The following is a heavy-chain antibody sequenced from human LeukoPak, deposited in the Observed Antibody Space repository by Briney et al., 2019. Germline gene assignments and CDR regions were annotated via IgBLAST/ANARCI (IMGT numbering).Heavy chain of an antibody. CDR1: GGSISSSSYY. CDR3: ARAGGLGYCSSTSCRYYYYMDV. J-gene: IGHJ6*03. D-gene: IGHD2-2*01. V-gene: IGHV4-39*07. Sequence: SETLSLTCTVSGGSISSSSYYWGWIRQPPGKGLEWIGSNYYSGSTYYNPSLKSRVTISVDASKNQFSLKLSSVTAADTAVYYCARAGGLGYCSSTSCRYYYYMDVWGKGTTVTVCS. CDR2: NYYSGST.